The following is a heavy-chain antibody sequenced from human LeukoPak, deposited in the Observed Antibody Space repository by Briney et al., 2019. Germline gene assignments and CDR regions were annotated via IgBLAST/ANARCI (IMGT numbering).Heavy chain of an antibody. Sequence: PSETLSLTCTVSGGSISSYYWSWIRQPPGKGLEGIGYIYYSGSTNYYPSLKSRVTISVDTSKNQLSLKLSSVTAADTAVYYCARHSAVYDSSGYYYYYGMDVWGQGTTVTVSS. CDR1: GGSISSYY. CDR3: ARHSAVYDSSGYYYYYGMDV. J-gene: IGHJ6*02. CDR2: IYYSGST. D-gene: IGHD3-22*01. V-gene: IGHV4-59*08.